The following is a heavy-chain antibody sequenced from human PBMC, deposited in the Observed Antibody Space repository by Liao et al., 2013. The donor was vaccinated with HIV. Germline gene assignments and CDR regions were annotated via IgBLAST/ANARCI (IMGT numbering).Heavy chain of an antibody. Sequence: QVQLQESGPGLVKPSETLSLTCTVSGGSISNYYCNWIRQPAGKGLEWIGRLYNSGSTNYNPSLKSRVTISADTSKNQFSLRLSSVTAADTAVYYCARVYSGTFEYYYHYYMDVWGKGTTVTVSS. CDR2: LYNSGST. D-gene: IGHD1-26*01. J-gene: IGHJ6*03. CDR3: ARVYSGTFEYYYHYYMDV. CDR1: GGSISNYY. V-gene: IGHV4-4*07.